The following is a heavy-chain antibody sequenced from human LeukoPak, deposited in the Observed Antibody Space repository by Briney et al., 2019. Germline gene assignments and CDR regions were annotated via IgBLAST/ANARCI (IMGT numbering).Heavy chain of an antibody. J-gene: IGHJ6*02. D-gene: IGHD6-19*01. CDR3: AKDKVSGWPYYYGLDV. CDR2: ISGSGGRT. CDR1: GFTFSSYW. Sequence: PGGSLRLSCTASGFTFSSYWMHWVRQAPGKGLEWVSGISGSGGRTYYAGSVKGRFTISRDNSKNTLYLQMNSLRAEDTALYYCAKDKVSGWPYYYGLDVWGQGTTVTVSS. V-gene: IGHV3-23*01.